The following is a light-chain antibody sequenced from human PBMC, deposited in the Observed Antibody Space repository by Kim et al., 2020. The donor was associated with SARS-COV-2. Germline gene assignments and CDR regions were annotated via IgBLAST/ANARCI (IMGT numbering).Light chain of an antibody. CDR3: QQYNNCPLT. Sequence: EIVMTQSPATLSVSPGERATLSCRASQSVSSNLAWYQQKPGQAPRLLIYGASTRATGIPARFSGGGSGTEFTLTISSLQSEDFAVYYCQQYNNCPLTFGGGTKVEIK. J-gene: IGKJ4*01. V-gene: IGKV3-15*01. CDR2: GAS. CDR1: QSVSSN.